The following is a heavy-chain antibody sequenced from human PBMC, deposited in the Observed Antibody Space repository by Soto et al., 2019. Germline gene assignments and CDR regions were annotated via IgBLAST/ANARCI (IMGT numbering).Heavy chain of an antibody. Sequence: PSETLSLTCAVSGYSISSGYYWGWIRQPPGKGLEWIGSIYHSGSTYYNPSLKSRVTISVDTSKNQFSLKLSSVTAADTAVYYCARLAYCGGDCYSPPDYWGQGTLVTVSS. CDR3: ARLAYCGGDCYSPPDY. V-gene: IGHV4-38-2*01. CDR2: IYHSGST. J-gene: IGHJ4*02. CDR1: GYSISSGYY. D-gene: IGHD2-21*02.